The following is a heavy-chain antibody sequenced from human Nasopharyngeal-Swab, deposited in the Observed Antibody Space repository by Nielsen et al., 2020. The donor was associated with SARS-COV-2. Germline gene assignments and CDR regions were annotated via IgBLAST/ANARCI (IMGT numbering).Heavy chain of an antibody. CDR3: ASNSGYSYGSPLDN. D-gene: IGHD5-18*01. V-gene: IGHV3-48*02. Sequence: GESLKISCAASGFTFSSYSMNWVRQAPGKGPEWVSYISSSGNSIYYADSVKGRFTISRDNAKNSLYLQMNSLRDEDTAMYYCASNSGYSYGSPLDNWGQGTLVTVSS. CDR1: GFTFSSYS. J-gene: IGHJ4*02. CDR2: ISSSGNSI.